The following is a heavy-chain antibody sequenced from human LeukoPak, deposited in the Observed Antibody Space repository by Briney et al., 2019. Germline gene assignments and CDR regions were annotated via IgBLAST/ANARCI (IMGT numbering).Heavy chain of an antibody. D-gene: IGHD3-10*01. Sequence: KASETLSLTCAVYGGSFSGYYWSWIRQPPGKGLEWIGEINHSGSTNYNPSLKSRVTISVDTSKNQFSLKLSSVTAADTAVYYCARLYGSGSFYYYYMDVWGKGTTVTISS. V-gene: IGHV4-34*01. CDR2: INHSGST. J-gene: IGHJ6*03. CDR1: GGSFSGYY. CDR3: ARLYGSGSFYYYYMDV.